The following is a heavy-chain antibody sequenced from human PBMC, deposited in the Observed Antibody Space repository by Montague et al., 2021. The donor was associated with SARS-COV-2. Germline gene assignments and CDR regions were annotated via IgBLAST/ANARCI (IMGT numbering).Heavy chain of an antibody. CDR1: GFTFSSYA. Sequence: SLRLSCAASGFTFSSYAMHWVRQAPGKGLEWVAVISYDGSNKYYADSVKGRFTLSRDNSKNTLYLQMNSLRAEDTAVCYCAREGYSGYDYPFYYYYAMDVWGQGTTVTVSS. D-gene: IGHD5-12*01. CDR3: AREGYSGYDYPFYYYYAMDV. CDR2: ISYDGSNK. J-gene: IGHJ6*02. V-gene: IGHV3-30-3*01.